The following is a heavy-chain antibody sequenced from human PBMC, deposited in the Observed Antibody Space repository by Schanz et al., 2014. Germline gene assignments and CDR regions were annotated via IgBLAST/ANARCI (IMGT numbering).Heavy chain of an antibody. V-gene: IGHV3-21*01. CDR2: ISTGRYL. CDR1: GFTFSSYS. D-gene: IGHD1-26*01. Sequence: EVQLVESGGGLLQPGGSLRLSCAASGFTFSSYSLAWVRQAPGKGLEWVSFISTGRYLYYADSVKGRFTISRDNTKNSVFLQMSSLRVEDTGLYFCARDPVEGAPTPYYFDSWGPGTLVTVSS. J-gene: IGHJ4*02. CDR3: ARDPVEGAPTPYYFDS.